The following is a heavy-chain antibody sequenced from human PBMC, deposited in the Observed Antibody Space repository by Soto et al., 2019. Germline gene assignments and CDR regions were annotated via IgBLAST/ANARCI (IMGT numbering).Heavy chain of an antibody. CDR2: NSGSGGST. CDR3: TKGKASDCYYDMDV. V-gene: IGHV3-23*01. CDR1: GFTFSSYA. J-gene: IGHJ6*03. Sequence: GGSLRLSCAASGFTFSSYAMSWVRQAPGKGLEWVSSNSGSGGSTYYADSVKGRFTISRDNSKNTLYLQMNSLRAEDTAVYYCTKGKASDCYYDMDVWGKGTTVTVSS. D-gene: IGHD6-19*01.